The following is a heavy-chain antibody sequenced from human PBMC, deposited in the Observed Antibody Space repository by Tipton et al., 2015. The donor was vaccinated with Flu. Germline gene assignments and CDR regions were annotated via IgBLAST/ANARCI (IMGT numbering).Heavy chain of an antibody. CDR2: IHYSGSIFYTGST. D-gene: IGHD6-19*01. V-gene: IGHV4-38-2*02. CDR3: SREKDTSGSESFQK. J-gene: IGHJ1*01. CDR1: GDSISSRYY. Sequence: TLSLTCTVSGDSISSRYYWGWIRQPPGKGLEWIGCIHYSGSIFYTGSTYYNPSLKSRVAISVDTSRNQFTLRLSSVTAADTAVYFCSREKDTSGSESFQKWGQVTLVTVSS.